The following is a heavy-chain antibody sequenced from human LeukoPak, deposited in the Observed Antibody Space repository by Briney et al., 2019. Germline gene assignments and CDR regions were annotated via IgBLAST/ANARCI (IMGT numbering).Heavy chain of an antibody. CDR1: GFTFGSHA. D-gene: IGHD5-18*01. CDR2: IFGSGGSP. CDR3: GKTTVGYSSGQKPAWPVDY. J-gene: IGHJ4*02. V-gene: IGHV3-23*01. Sequence: PGGSLRLSCEASGFTFGSHAMYWVRQAPGKGLEWVAGIFGSGGSPHYADPVKGRFTIPRDNSRNTVYLQTNSLRAEDTAVYYCGKTTVGYSSGQKPAWPVDYWGQGTLVTVSS.